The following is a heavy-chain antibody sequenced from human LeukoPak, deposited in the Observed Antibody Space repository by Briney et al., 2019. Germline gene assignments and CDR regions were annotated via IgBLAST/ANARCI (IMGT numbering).Heavy chain of an antibody. V-gene: IGHV4-59*01. CDR1: GGSISSYY. CDR3: VRVDTAMVIDY. CDR2: IYYSGST. Sequence: PSETLSLTCTVSGGSISSYYWSWIRQPPGKGLEWIGYIYYSGSTNYNPSLKSRVTISIDTSKNQFSLKLSSVTGADTAVYYCVRVDTAMVIDYWGQGTLVTVSS. D-gene: IGHD5-18*01. J-gene: IGHJ4*02.